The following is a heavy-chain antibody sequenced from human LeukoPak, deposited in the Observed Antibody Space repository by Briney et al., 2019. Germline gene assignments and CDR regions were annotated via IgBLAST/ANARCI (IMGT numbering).Heavy chain of an antibody. Sequence: SETLSLTCAVYGGSFSGYYWSWIRQPPGKGLEWIGEINHSGSTNYNPSLKSRVTISVDTSKNQFSLKLSSVTAADTAVYYCARVKGGPYYYDSSGYPTAWFDPWGQGTLVTVSS. CDR3: ARVKGGPYYYDSSGYPTAWFDP. CDR2: INHSGST. D-gene: IGHD3-22*01. V-gene: IGHV4-34*01. J-gene: IGHJ5*02. CDR1: GGSFSGYY.